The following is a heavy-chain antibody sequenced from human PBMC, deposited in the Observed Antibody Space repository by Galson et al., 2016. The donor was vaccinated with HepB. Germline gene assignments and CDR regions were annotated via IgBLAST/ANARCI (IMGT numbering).Heavy chain of an antibody. D-gene: IGHD3-10*01. CDR1: GFSFTNYS. J-gene: IGHJ2*01. CDR2: ITSRSKTI. Sequence: SLRLSCAGSGFSFTNYSMNWVRQAPGKGLEWLSYITSRSKTIYYADSVKGRFTISRDNAKSSLYLQMDNLKDEDTAVYCCARDRGSDWYFDLWGRGTLVTVAS. CDR3: ARDRGSDWYFDL. V-gene: IGHV3-48*02.